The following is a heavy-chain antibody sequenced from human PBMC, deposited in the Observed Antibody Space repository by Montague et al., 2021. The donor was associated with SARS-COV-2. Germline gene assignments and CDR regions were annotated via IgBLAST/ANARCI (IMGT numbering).Heavy chain of an antibody. CDR1: GGSISSSSYY. D-gene: IGHD6-13*01. J-gene: IGHJ6*02. V-gene: IGHV4-39*07. Sequence: SETLSLTCTASGGSISSSSYYWGWIRQPPGKGLEWIGSIYYSGSTYYNPSLKSRVTISVDTPKNQFSLKLSSVTAADTAVYYCARVGRQQLVRLFGMDVWGQGTTVTVSS. CDR3: ARVGRQQLVRLFGMDV. CDR2: IYYSGST.